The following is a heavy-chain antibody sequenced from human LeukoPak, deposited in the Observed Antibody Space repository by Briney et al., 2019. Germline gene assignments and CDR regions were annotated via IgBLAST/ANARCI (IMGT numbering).Heavy chain of an antibody. D-gene: IGHD6-19*01. CDR3: ARDQVALGSGWENAFDI. J-gene: IGHJ3*02. Sequence: ASVKVSCKASGYTFTSYGISWVRQAPGQGLEWMGWISAYNGNTNYAQKLQGRVTMTTDTSTSTAYMELRSLRSDDTAVYYCARDQVALGSGWENAFDIWGQGTMVTVSS. V-gene: IGHV1-18*01. CDR1: GYTFTSYG. CDR2: ISAYNGNT.